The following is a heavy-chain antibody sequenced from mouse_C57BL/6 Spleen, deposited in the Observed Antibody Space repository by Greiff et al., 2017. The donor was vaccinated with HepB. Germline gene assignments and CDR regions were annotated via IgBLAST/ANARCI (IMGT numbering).Heavy chain of an antibody. CDR2: IRSKSNNYAT. CDR1: GFSFNTYA. V-gene: IGHV10-1*01. D-gene: IGHD1-1*01. CDR3: VRTYGSSYGFAY. J-gene: IGHJ3*01. Sequence: EVQRVESGGGLVQPKGSLKLSCAASGFSFNTYAMNWVRQAPGKGLEWVARIRSKSNNYATYYADSVKDRFTISRDDSESMLYLQMNNLKTEDTAMYYCVRTYGSSYGFAYWGQGTLVTVSA.